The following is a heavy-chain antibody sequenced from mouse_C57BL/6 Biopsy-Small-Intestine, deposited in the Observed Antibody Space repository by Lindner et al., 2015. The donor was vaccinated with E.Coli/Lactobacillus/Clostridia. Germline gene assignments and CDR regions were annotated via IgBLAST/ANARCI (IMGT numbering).Heavy chain of an antibody. Sequence: SVKVLLQGFWRHLQQLCYQRGCVTAPGQGLEWMGGLIPKFGSPSAHYARRFEGRLTITADELTTTSYMELSGLTSEDTAVYYCARDPRHVGITWSVALDVWGQGTVVSVSS. CDR3: ARDPRHVGITWSVALDV. D-gene: IGHD3-2*01. V-gene: IGHV1-81*01. CDR1: RHLQQLC. CDR2: LIPKFGSP. J-gene: IGHJ1*01.